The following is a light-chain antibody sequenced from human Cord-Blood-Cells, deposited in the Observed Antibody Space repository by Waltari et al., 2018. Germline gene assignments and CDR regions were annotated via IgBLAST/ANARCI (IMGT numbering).Light chain of an antibody. J-gene: IGLJ3*02. CDR2: ENN. V-gene: IGLV1-51*02. Sequence: QSVLTQPPSVSAAPGQKVTISCPGSSPNLGNNYVSWYQQLPGTAPKLLIYENNKRPSGIPDRSSGSKSGTSATLGITGLQTGDEADYYCGTWDSSLSAGVFGGGTKLTVL. CDR3: GTWDSSLSAGV. CDR1: SPNLGNNY.